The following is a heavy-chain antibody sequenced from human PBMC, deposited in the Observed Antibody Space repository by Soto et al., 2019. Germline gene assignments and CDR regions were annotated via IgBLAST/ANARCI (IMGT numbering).Heavy chain of an antibody. D-gene: IGHD3-10*01. Sequence: EVQLVESGGDLVQPGGSLRLSSAASGFAVGNYWMSWVRQAPGKGLEWLATIKRDASEKKYVDSVKGRFTMSRDNAEISLYLQTDSLRAEDTAVYYCARASGYGLGSSVIHYLDIWGHGTVVTVSS. CDR1: GFAVGNYW. V-gene: IGHV3-7*01. J-gene: IGHJ4*01. CDR3: ARASGYGLGSSVIHYLDI. CDR2: IKRDASEK.